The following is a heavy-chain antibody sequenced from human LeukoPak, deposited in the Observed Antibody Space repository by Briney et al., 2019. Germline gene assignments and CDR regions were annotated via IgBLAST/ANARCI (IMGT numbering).Heavy chain of an antibody. Sequence: SETLSLTCAVYGGSFSGYYWSWIRQPPGKGLEWIGEINHSGSTDYNPSLKSRVTISVDTSKNQFSLKLSSVTAADTAVYYCARARYDFWSGSYRFDYWGQGTLVTVSS. D-gene: IGHD3-3*01. J-gene: IGHJ4*02. CDR3: ARARYDFWSGSYRFDY. CDR2: INHSGST. CDR1: GGSFSGYY. V-gene: IGHV4-34*01.